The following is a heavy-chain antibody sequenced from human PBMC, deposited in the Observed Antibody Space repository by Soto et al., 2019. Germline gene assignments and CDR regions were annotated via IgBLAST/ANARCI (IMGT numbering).Heavy chain of an antibody. CDR3: ITFGRSYGTYGMDV. J-gene: IGHJ6*02. D-gene: IGHD3-16*01. V-gene: IGHV3-15*01. CDR1: GFTFNNAW. CDR2: IKSRTDGGTA. Sequence: GGSLRLSCAASGFTFNNAWMSWVRQAPGKGLEWVGRIKSRTDGGTADYAAPVKGRFTISRDNSKSTLYLQMNSLKTEDTAVYYCITFGRSYGTYGMDVWGQGTTVTVSS.